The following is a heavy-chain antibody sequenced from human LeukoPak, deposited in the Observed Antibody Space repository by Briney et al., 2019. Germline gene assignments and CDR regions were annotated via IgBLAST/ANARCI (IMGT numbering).Heavy chain of an antibody. CDR2: IKQDGSEK. Sequence: GGSLRLSCAASGFTFSSYWMSWVRQAPGKGLEWVANIKQDGSEKYYVDSVKGRFTISRDNAKNSLYLQMNSLRAEDTAVYYCARDPGRWPDAFDIWGQGTMVTVSS. V-gene: IGHV3-7*03. CDR3: ARDPGRWPDAFDI. CDR1: GFTFSSYW. D-gene: IGHD1-1*01. J-gene: IGHJ3*02.